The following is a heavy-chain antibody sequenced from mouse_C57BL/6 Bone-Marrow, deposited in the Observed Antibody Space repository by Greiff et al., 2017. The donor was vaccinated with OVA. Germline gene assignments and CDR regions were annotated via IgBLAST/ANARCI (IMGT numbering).Heavy chain of an antibody. D-gene: IGHD2-2*01. J-gene: IGHJ3*01. CDR3: ASGGYD. CDR1: GYTFTSDW. CDR2: IYPSDSET. V-gene: IGHV1-61*01. Sequence: QVQLQQPGAELVRPGSSVKLACKASGYTFTSDWTDWVKQRPGQGLEGIGNIYPSDSETHYNQKFKDKATLTVDKSSSTAYMQLSSLTSEDSAVYYCASGGYDWGQGTLVTVAA.